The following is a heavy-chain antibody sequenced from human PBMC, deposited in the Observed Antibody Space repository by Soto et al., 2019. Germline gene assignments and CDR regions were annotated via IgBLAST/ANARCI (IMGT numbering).Heavy chain of an antibody. CDR2: NYYSGST. J-gene: IGHJ4*02. Sequence: PSETLSLTCTVSGVSITSTSYFWGWIRQPPGKGLEWIGTNYYSGSTYYNPSLKSRVTISVSTSKNQFTLNLNSVTAADTAVYYRARSSGRTPLRKAAFNPRGKGTLDIV. V-gene: IGHV4-39*01. CDR3: ARSSGRTPLRKAAFNP. CDR1: GVSITSTSYF. D-gene: IGHD6-13*01.